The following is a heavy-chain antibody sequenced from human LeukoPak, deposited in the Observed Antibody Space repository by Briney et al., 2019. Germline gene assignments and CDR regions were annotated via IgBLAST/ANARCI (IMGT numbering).Heavy chain of an antibody. CDR1: GGSISSYY. V-gene: IGHV4-59*01. J-gene: IGHJ3*02. CDR2: IYYSGST. Sequence: SETLSLTCTISGGSISSYYWSWIRQPPGKGLEWIGYIYYSGSTNYNPSLKSRVTISVDTSKNQFSLKLSSVTAADTAVYYCASEYDYDDAFDIWGQGTMVTVSS. D-gene: IGHD4-17*01. CDR3: ASEYDYDDAFDI.